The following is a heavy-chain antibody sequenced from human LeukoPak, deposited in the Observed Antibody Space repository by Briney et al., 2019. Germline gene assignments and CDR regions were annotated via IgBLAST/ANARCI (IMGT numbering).Heavy chain of an antibody. CDR3: ATAHPAVGRYYYYSYMDV. Sequence: ASVKVSCKVSGYTLTELSMHWVRQAPGKGLEWMGGFDPEDGETIYAQKFQGRVTMTEDTSTDTAYMELSSLRSEDTAVYYCATAHPAVGRYYYYSYMDVWGKGTTVTVSS. CDR2: FDPEDGET. CDR1: GYTLTELS. V-gene: IGHV1-24*01. J-gene: IGHJ6*03.